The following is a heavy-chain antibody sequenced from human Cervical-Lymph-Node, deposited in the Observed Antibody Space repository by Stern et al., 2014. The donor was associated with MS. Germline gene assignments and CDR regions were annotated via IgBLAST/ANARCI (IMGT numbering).Heavy chain of an antibody. CDR3: AKSPY. J-gene: IGHJ4*02. CDR2: IYPTGNNQ. V-gene: IGHV3-30*18. Sequence: VQLVESGGEVVQPGRSLRLSCAASGYTFNNYGIHWVRQAPGQGLEWMATIYPTGNNQNYAESLKGRFAISRDKARNSVHLEMSSLRPEETAVYYCAKSPYWGQGTLVSVST. CDR1: GYTFNNYG.